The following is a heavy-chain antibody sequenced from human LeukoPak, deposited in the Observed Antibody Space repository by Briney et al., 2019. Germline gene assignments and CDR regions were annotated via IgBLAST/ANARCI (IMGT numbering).Heavy chain of an antibody. CDR1: GYSFTTYW. CDR3: ARARYCSGGSCYAEH. V-gene: IGHV5-51*01. Sequence: GESLKISCEASGYSFTTYWIGWVRQMPGKGLEWMGIIYPGDSDTRYSPSFQGQVTISADKSISTAYLQWSSLKASDTAMYYCARARYCSGGSCYAEHWGQGTLVTVSS. D-gene: IGHD2-15*01. J-gene: IGHJ4*02. CDR2: IYPGDSDT.